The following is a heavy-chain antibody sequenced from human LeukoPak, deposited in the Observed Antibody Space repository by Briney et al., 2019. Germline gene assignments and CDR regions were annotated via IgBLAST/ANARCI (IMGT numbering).Heavy chain of an antibody. J-gene: IGHJ4*02. D-gene: IGHD4-11*01. CDR1: GYSISNAYY. CDR2: IYHSGGA. CDR3: ARDTSSVPGQGMTRYFDY. V-gene: IGHV4-38-2*02. Sequence: PSETLSLTCTVSGYSISNAYYWGWIRQPPGKGLEWIMSIYHSGGAYYNPSLKSRVTISVDTSKNQFSLNLNSVTAADTAVYYCARDTSSVPGQGMTRYFDYWGQGTLVTVSS.